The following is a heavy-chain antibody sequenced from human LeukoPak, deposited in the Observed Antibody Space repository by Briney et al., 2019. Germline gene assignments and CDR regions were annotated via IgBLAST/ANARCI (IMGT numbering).Heavy chain of an antibody. D-gene: IGHD3-10*02. CDR1: GGSISTSNYY. Sequence: ETLSLTCTVSGGSISTSNYYWGWIRQPPGKGLEWVASIKQDGSEKDYVDSVKGRFTISRDNSLFLQMNSLRAEDTAVYYCAELGITMIGGVWGKGTTVTISS. CDR2: IKQDGSEK. CDR3: AELGITMIGGV. V-gene: IGHV3-7*01. J-gene: IGHJ6*04.